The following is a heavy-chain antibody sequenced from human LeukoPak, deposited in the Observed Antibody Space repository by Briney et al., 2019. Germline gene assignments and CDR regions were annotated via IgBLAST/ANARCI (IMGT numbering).Heavy chain of an antibody. Sequence: SSETLSLTCTVSGGSISSYYWSWIRQPPGKGLEWIGYIFYSGSTNYNPSLRSRVTISIDTSKTLFSLKVSSVTAADTAVYYCATIVAGAFDIWGQGTMVTVSS. D-gene: IGHD2/OR15-2a*01. CDR2: IFYSGST. CDR3: ATIVAGAFDI. CDR1: GGSISSYY. V-gene: IGHV4-59*01. J-gene: IGHJ3*02.